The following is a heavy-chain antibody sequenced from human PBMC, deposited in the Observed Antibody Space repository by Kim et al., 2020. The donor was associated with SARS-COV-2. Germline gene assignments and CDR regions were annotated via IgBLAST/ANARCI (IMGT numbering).Heavy chain of an antibody. J-gene: IGHJ6*02. Sequence: SETLSLTCTVSGGSVSSGSYYWSWIRQPPGKGLEWIGYIYYSGSTNYNPSLKSRVTISVDTSKNQFSLKLSSVTAAETAVYYCARDRVGGNDHYYYYGMDVWGQGTTVTVSS. V-gene: IGHV4-61*01. CDR1: GGSVSSGSYY. CDR3: ARDRVGGNDHYYYYGMDV. D-gene: IGHD2-15*01. CDR2: IYYSGST.